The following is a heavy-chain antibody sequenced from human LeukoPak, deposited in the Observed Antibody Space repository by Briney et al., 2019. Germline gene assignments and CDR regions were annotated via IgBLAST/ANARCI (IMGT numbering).Heavy chain of an antibody. CDR3: ARGDYDFWSGYYRGPFDY. CDR1: GFTFSSYA. V-gene: IGHV3-30-3*01. CDR2: ISYDGSNK. J-gene: IGHJ4*02. Sequence: GGSLRLSCAASGFTFSSYAMHWVRPAPGKGLEWVAVISYDGSNKYYADYVKGRFTISRDNSKNTLYLQMNSLRAEDTGVYYCARGDYDFWSGYYRGPFDYWGQGTLVTVSS. D-gene: IGHD3-3*01.